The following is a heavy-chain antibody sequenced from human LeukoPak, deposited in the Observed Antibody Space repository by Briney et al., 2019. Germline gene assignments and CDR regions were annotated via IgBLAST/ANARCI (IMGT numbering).Heavy chain of an antibody. D-gene: IGHD2-15*01. CDR3: ATDLGYCSGGSCYSNY. V-gene: IGHV3-48*04. Sequence: GGSLRLSCAASGFTFSSYSMNWVRQAPGKGLEWVSYISSSSSTIYYADSVKGRFTISRDNAKNSLYLQMNSLRAEDTAVYYCATDLGYCSGGSCYSNYWGQGTLVTVSS. CDR2: ISSSSSTI. J-gene: IGHJ4*02. CDR1: GFTFSSYS.